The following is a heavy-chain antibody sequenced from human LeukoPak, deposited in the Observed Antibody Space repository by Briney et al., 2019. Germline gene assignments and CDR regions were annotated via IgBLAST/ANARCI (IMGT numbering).Heavy chain of an antibody. CDR2: ISGSGAGT. V-gene: IGHV3-23*01. Sequence: GGSLRLSCAASGFTFNNYAMSWVRQAPGKALERVSGISGSGAGTNYADSVKGRFTISRDNSKNTLYLQMNSLRGDDTAVYYCAKDRSYGAPYDVFDIWGQGTKVTVSS. D-gene: IGHD5-18*01. CDR1: GFTFNNYA. CDR3: AKDRSYGAPYDVFDI. J-gene: IGHJ3*02.